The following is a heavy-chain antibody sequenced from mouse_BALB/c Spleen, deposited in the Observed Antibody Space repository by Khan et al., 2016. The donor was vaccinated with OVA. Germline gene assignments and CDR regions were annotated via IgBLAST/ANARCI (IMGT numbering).Heavy chain of an antibody. CDR2: ISSGGDYT. CDR3: AVHLTGSIAY. J-gene: IGHJ3*01. V-gene: IGHV5-6*01. CDR1: GFTFSSYS. D-gene: IGHD4-1*01. Sequence: EVELVESGGDLVKPGGSLKLSCAASGFTFSSYSMSWVRQTPDKRLEWVASISSGGDYTYYPDSVKGRFTISRDNAKNTLYLQMSDLKSEDTAMYYCAVHLTGSIAYWGQGTLVTVSA.